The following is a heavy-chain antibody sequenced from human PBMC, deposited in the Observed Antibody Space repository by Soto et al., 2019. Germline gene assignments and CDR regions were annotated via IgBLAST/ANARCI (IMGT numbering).Heavy chain of an antibody. Sequence: SETLSLTCTVSGGSVKTYYWSWIRQAPGKGLEWIGYIYESGTTNSNPSLKSRVAISVDTSKNQFSLNLSSVTAADTAVYYCARSLTYYNDTSRYLSFDYWGPGSQVTVSS. CDR1: GGSVKTYY. CDR3: ARSLTYYNDTSRYLSFDY. V-gene: IGHV4-59*02. CDR2: IYESGTT. J-gene: IGHJ4*02. D-gene: IGHD3-22*01.